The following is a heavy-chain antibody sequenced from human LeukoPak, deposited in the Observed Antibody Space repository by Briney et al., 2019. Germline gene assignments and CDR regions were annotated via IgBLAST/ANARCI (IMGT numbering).Heavy chain of an antibody. CDR2: IYHSGST. V-gene: IGHV4-38-2*02. D-gene: IGHD1-26*01. CDR3: ARGGSGSPFDY. Sequence: PSETLSLTCTVSGYSISSGYYWGWIRRPPGKGLEWIGSIYHSGSTYYNPSLKSRVTISVDTSKNQFSLKLSSVTAADTAVYYCARGGSGSPFDYWGQGTLVTVSS. J-gene: IGHJ4*02. CDR1: GYSISSGYY.